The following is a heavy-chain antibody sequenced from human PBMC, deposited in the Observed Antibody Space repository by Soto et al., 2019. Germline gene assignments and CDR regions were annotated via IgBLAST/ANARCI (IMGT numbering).Heavy chain of an antibody. CDR1: GDSISAYY. D-gene: IGHD3-10*01. J-gene: IGHJ4*02. V-gene: IGHV4-59*01. Sequence: QLQLEESGPEVVKPSETLSLTCTVSGDSISAYYWAWLRQPPGQGLEWIGYIYHSGSTTYTPSPKSRLPVSVDTSKKQFALGLRSVTAAGTAVYYCAAQRLGEFGCHFDYRGQGSLVSVSS. CDR3: AAQRLGEFGCHFDY. CDR2: IYHSGST.